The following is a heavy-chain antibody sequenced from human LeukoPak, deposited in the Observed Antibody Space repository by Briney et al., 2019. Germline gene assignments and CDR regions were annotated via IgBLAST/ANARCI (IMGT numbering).Heavy chain of an antibody. CDR2: INHSGST. V-gene: IGHV4-34*01. D-gene: IGHD3-10*01. Sequence: SENLSLTCAVYGGSFSGYYWSWIRQPPGKGLEWIGEINHSGSTNYNPSLKSRVTISVDTSKNQFSLKLSSVTAADTAVYYCARPLVRGLRGDAFDIWGQGTMVTVSS. CDR1: GGSFSGYY. CDR3: ARPLVRGLRGDAFDI. J-gene: IGHJ3*02.